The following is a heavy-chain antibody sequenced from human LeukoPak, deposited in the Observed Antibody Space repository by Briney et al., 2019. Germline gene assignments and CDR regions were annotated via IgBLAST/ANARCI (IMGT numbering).Heavy chain of an antibody. CDR3: ARHATGSYFVPWLDP. Sequence: SETLSLTYTVSGGSISSHYWSWIRQPPGKGLEWIGYFSDSGSTIYNPSLKSRVTILGDTSKNQFSLKLSSVTAADTAVYYCARHATGSYFVPWLDPWGQGTLVTVSS. CDR1: GGSISSHY. V-gene: IGHV4-59*08. J-gene: IGHJ5*02. D-gene: IGHD3-10*01. CDR2: FSDSGST.